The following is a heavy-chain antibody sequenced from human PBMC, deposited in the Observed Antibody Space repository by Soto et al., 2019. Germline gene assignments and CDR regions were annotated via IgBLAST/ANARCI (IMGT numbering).Heavy chain of an antibody. CDR3: ARDKITSYFDS. V-gene: IGHV4-34*01. Sequence: PSETLSLTCAVYGGSFSGYYWTWIRQPPGTGLEWIGEINHSGSTNYNPSIKSRVTISVDTSKNQFSLKLTSVTAADTAVYYFARDKITSYFDSWGQGNLVTVSS. CDR1: GGSFSGYY. J-gene: IGHJ4*02. D-gene: IGHD3-10*01. CDR2: INHSGST.